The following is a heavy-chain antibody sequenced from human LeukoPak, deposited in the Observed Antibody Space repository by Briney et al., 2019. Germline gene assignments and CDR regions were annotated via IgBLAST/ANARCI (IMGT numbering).Heavy chain of an antibody. V-gene: IGHV3-30*04. Sequence: GGSLRLSCAASGFTFSSYAIHWVRQAPGKGLEWVALISYDGSTKYYTDSVKGRFTISRDNSKNTLYLQMNSLRPEDTAVYYCAGHFGAWHYFDYWGQGTLVTVSS. D-gene: IGHD3-16*01. J-gene: IGHJ4*02. CDR3: AGHFGAWHYFDY. CDR1: GFTFSSYA. CDR2: ISYDGSTK.